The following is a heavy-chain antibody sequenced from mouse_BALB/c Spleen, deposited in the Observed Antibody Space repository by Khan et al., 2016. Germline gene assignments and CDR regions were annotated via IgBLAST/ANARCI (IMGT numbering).Heavy chain of an antibody. CDR2: ISSSGST. Sequence: EVPLQESGPGLVKPSQSLSLTCTVTGYSITSDYAWNWFRQFPGNKLEWMGYISSSGSTSYNPSLKSRIPITRDTSTNQFFLQLISVSNEAKATYYVARERMGGNYGSYWGQGTLVTVSA. V-gene: IGHV3-2*02. D-gene: IGHD2-1*01. CDR1: GYSITSDYA. CDR3: ARERMGGNYGSY. J-gene: IGHJ3*01.